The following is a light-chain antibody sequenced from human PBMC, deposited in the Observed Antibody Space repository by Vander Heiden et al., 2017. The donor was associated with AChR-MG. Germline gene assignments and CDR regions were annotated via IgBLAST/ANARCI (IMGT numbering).Light chain of an antibody. CDR2: DSS. CDR1: RSSSGK. J-gene: IGKJ4*01. V-gene: IGKV3-15*01. Sequence: IALTPSPATLSVSPGERASLSCRASRSSSGKLAWYQQNPGQAPRLLIYDSSTRATGIPARFSGSGSGTEFTLSISSLQSEDFATYYCQQYHDWPLSFGGGTKVEIK. CDR3: QQYHDWPLS.